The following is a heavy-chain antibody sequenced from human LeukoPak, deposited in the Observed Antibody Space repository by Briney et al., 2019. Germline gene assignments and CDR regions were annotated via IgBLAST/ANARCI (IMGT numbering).Heavy chain of an antibody. CDR3: ARHCTQRLKFDY. Sequence: SETLSLTCTVSGDSISSYYWSWIRQPPGKGLEWIGYIYYSGSTNYNPSLKSRVTISVDTSKNQFSLKLSSVTAADTAVYYCARHCTQRLKFDYWGQGTLVTVSS. CDR1: GDSISSYY. J-gene: IGHJ4*02. D-gene: IGHD6-25*01. CDR2: IYYSGST. V-gene: IGHV4-59*08.